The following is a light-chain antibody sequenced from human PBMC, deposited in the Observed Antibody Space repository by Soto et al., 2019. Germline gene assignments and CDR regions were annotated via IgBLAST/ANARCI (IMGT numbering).Light chain of an antibody. Sequence: QSVLTQPVSVSGSPGQSISISYTGTSSDVGGYNYVSWYQHHPGKAPKLMIYDVSNRPSGVSNRFSGSKSGNTASLTISGLQPEDEADYYCSSYTTSNTRQIVFGTGTKVTVL. CDR3: SSYTTSNTRQIV. V-gene: IGLV2-14*03. CDR2: DVS. J-gene: IGLJ1*01. CDR1: SSDVGGYNY.